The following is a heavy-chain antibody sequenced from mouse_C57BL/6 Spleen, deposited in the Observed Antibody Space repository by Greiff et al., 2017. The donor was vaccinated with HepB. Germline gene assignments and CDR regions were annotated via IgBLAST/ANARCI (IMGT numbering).Heavy chain of an antibody. J-gene: IGHJ2*01. V-gene: IGHV1-26*01. CDR2: INPNNGGT. CDR3: ARSYYYGRYFDY. Sequence: VHVKQSGPELVKPGASVKISCKASGYTFTDYYMNWVKQSHGKSLEWIGDINPNNGGTSYNQKFKGKATLTVDKSSSTAYMELRSLTSEDSAVYYCARSYYYGRYFDYWGQGTTLTVSS. CDR1: GYTFTDYY. D-gene: IGHD1-1*01.